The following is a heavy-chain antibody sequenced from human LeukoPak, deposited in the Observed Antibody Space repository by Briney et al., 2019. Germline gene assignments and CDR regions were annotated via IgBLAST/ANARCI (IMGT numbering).Heavy chain of an antibody. CDR3: ARDVGGGPDGYSGSFDY. V-gene: IGHV3-21*01. D-gene: IGHD5-12*01. Sequence: GGSLRLSCAASGFTFSSYSMNWVRQAPGKGLEWVSSISSSSSYIYYADSVKGRFTISRDNAKNSLYLQMNSLRAEDTAVYYCARDVGGGPDGYSGSFDYWGQGTLVTVSA. CDR1: GFTFSSYS. J-gene: IGHJ4*02. CDR2: ISSSSSYI.